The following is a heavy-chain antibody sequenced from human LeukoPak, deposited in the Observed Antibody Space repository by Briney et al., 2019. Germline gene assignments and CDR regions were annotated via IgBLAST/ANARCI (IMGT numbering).Heavy chain of an antibody. CDR2: INHSGST. CDR1: GGSVSSGSYY. J-gene: IGHJ4*02. CDR3: ARGTVGATHLDY. V-gene: IGHV4-61*01. D-gene: IGHD1-26*01. Sequence: SETLSLTCTVSGGSVSSGSYYWSWIRQPPGKGLEWIGEINHSGSTNYNPSLKSRVTISVDTSKNQFSLKLSSVTAADTAVYYCARGTVGATHLDYWGQGTLVTVSS.